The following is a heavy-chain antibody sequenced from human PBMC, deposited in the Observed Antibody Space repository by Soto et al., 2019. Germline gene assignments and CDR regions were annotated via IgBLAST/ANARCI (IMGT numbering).Heavy chain of an antibody. J-gene: IGHJ4*02. Sequence: SETLSLTCTVSGGSISSGGYYWSWIRQHPGKGLEWIGYIYYSGSTYYNPSLKSRVTISVDTSKNQFSLKLSSVTAADTAVYYCARWTQLQPRFDFRGQGTLVTVSS. CDR2: IYYSGST. V-gene: IGHV4-31*03. D-gene: IGHD1-1*01. CDR3: ARWTQLQPRFDF. CDR1: GGSISSGGYY.